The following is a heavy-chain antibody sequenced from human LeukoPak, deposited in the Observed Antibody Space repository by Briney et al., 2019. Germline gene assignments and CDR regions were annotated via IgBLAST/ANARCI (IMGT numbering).Heavy chain of an antibody. CDR2: INFDVSIT. J-gene: IGHJ3*02. V-gene: IGHV3-74*01. D-gene: IGHD1-14*01. CDR3: ARDPENKDAFDI. CDR1: GFTFRSYW. Sequence: GGSLRLSCAASGFTFRSYWMHWVRQAPGKGLVWVSRINFDVSITSYADSVKGPFTISRDNAKNTLFLQMNSLRAEDTAVYYCARDPENKDAFDIWGQGTMVTVSS.